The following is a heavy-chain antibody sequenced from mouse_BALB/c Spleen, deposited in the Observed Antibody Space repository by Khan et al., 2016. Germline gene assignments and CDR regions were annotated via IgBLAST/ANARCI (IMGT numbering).Heavy chain of an antibody. CDR3: AREGLRRGFAY. CDR2: ISDGGSYT. CDR1: GFTFSDYY. J-gene: IGHJ3*01. D-gene: IGHD2-4*01. Sequence: EVELVESGGGLVKPGGYLKLSCAASGFTFSDYYMYWVRQTPEKRLEWVATISDGGSYTYYPDSVKGRFTISRDNAKNNLYLQMSSLKSEDTAMYDCAREGLRRGFAYWGQGTLVTVSA. V-gene: IGHV5-4*02.